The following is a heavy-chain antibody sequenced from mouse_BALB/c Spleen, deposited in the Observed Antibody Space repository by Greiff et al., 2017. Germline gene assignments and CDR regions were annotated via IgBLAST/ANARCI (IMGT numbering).Heavy chain of an antibody. D-gene: IGHD1-1*01. Sequence: VQLQQSGAELVKPGASVKLSCTASGFNIKDTYMHWVKQRPEQGLEWIGRIDPANGNTKYDPKFQGKATITADTSSNTAYLQLSSLTSEDTAVYYCARGYYGSLDYWGQGTTLTVSA. V-gene: IGHV14-3*02. CDR1: GFNIKDTY. J-gene: IGHJ2*01. CDR3: ARGYYGSLDY. CDR2: IDPANGNT.